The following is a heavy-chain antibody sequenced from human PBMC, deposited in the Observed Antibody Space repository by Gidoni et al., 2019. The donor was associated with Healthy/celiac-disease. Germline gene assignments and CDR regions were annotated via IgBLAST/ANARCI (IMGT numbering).Heavy chain of an antibody. Sequence: QVQLQQWGAGLLKPSETLSLPCAVYGGSFSGYYWSWIRQPPGKGLEWIGEINHSGSTNYNPSLKSRVTISVDTSKNQFSLKLSSVTAADTAVYYCAVRVGATSNWFDPWGQGTLVTVSS. CDR2: INHSGST. J-gene: IGHJ5*02. CDR1: GGSFSGYY. D-gene: IGHD1-26*01. V-gene: IGHV4-34*01. CDR3: AVRVGATSNWFDP.